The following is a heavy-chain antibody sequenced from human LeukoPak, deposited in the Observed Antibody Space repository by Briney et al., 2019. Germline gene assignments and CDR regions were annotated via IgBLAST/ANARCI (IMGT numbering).Heavy chain of an antibody. D-gene: IGHD4-11*01. V-gene: IGHV4-59*08. J-gene: IGHJ6*02. CDR3: ASQTTRNYGMDV. CDR2: IYYSGST. Sequence: KPSETLSLTCTVSGGSISSYYWSWIRQPPGKGLEWIGYIYYSGSTNYNPSLKSRVTISVDTSKNQFSLKLSSVTAADTAVYYCASQTTRNYGMDVWGQGTTVTVSS. CDR1: GGSISSYY.